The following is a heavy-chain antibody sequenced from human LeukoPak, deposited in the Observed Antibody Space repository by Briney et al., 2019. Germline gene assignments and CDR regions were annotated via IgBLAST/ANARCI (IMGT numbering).Heavy chain of an antibody. D-gene: IGHD4-23*01. J-gene: IGHJ3*02. Sequence: GGSLRLSCAASGFTFSSYAMSWVRQAPGKGLEWVAVISYDGSNKYYADSVKGRFTISRDNSKNTLYLQMNSLRAEDTAVYYCAKDPGGNSENAFDIWGQGTMVTVSS. CDR3: AKDPGGNSENAFDI. CDR1: GFTFSSYA. CDR2: ISYDGSNK. V-gene: IGHV3-30-3*01.